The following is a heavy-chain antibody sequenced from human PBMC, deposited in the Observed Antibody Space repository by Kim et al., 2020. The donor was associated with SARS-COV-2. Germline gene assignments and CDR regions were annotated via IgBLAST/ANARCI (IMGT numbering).Heavy chain of an antibody. Sequence: GRFTISRDNSKNTLYLQMNSLRAEDTAVYYCAKDLGYCSSTSCYPYYFDYWGQGTLVTVSS. V-gene: IGHV3-23*01. J-gene: IGHJ4*02. CDR3: AKDLGYCSSTSCYPYYFDY. D-gene: IGHD2-2*01.